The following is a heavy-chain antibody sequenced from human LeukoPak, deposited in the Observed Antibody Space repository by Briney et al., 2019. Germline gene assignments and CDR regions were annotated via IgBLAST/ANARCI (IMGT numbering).Heavy chain of an antibody. CDR1: GYTFTGYY. D-gene: IGHD2-21*02. CDR2: INPNTGGT. J-gene: IGHJ4*02. V-gene: IGHV1-2*02. CDR3: ARVQCAGGACPSDC. Sequence: GASVKVSCKASGYTFTGYYIHWVRQAPGQGLEWMGWINPNTGGTHYAQKFQGRVTMTRDTSISTAYMELSSLTSDDAAVYYCARVQCAGGACPSDCWGQGTLVTVSS.